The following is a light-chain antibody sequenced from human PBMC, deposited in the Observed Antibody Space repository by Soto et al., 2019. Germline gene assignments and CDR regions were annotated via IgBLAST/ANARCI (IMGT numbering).Light chain of an antibody. CDR1: QSVLYSSNNKNY. CDR3: QQYSSTWT. J-gene: IGKJ1*01. CDR2: WAS. V-gene: IGKV4-1*01. Sequence: DIVMTQSPDSLAVSLGERATINCKSSQSVLYSSNNKNYLAWYQQKPRQPPKLLIYWASTRESGVPDRFSGSGSGTDFTLISSSRLAEDVADYYCQQYSSTWTFGQGTKVEIK.